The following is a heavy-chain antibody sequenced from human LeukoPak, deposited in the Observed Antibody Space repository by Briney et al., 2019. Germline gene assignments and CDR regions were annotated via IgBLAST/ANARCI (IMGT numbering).Heavy chain of an antibody. CDR1: GFTFSDYY. V-gene: IGHV3-72*01. D-gene: IGHD3-22*01. J-gene: IGHJ3*02. Sequence: GGSLRLSCAASGFTFSDYYMDWVRQAPGKGLEWIGRIRNKAKGYTTDYTASVKGRFTMSRDDSKNTLYLQTNSLKTEDTAVYFCARNFYYGSSGHAFDIWGQGTMVTVSS. CDR2: IRNKAKGYTT. CDR3: ARNFYYGSSGHAFDI.